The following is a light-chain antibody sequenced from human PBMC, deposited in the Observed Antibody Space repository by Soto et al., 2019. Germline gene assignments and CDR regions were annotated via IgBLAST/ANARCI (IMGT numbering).Light chain of an antibody. Sequence: EIVLTQSPATLSLSPGERATLSCRASQSVVGHLAWYQQKPGQAPRLLISDASDRATGIPARFSGSGSETDFTLTISSLEPDDFAVYYCQQRNNWPPSITFGQGTRLEIK. J-gene: IGKJ5*01. CDR3: QQRNNWPPSIT. CDR2: DAS. V-gene: IGKV3-11*01. CDR1: QSVVGH.